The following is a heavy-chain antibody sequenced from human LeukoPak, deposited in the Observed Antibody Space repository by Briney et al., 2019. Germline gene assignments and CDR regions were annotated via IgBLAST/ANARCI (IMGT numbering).Heavy chain of an antibody. CDR3: ARVVLSGWYYFDY. CDR2: IYSAGDT. V-gene: IGHV3-53*05. Sequence: PGGSLRLSCAGSGFTVSSNYMSWVRQAPGKGLEWVSVIYSAGDTYYANSVKGRFTISRDNSKNTLYLQMNSLRSEDTAVYYCARVVLSGWYYFDYWGQGTLVTVSS. CDR1: GFTVSSNY. J-gene: IGHJ4*02. D-gene: IGHD6-13*01.